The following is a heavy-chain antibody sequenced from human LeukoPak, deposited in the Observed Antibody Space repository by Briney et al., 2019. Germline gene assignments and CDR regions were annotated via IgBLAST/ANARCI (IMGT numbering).Heavy chain of an antibody. V-gene: IGHV4-38-2*01. D-gene: IGHD2-2*01. J-gene: IGHJ5*02. CDR2: IYHSGST. Sequence: SETLSLTCAVSGYSISSGYYWGWIRQPPGKGLEWIGSIYHSGSTYYNPSLKSRVTISVDTSKNQFSLKLSSVTAADTAVYCCARAAYCSSTSCYYNWFDPWGQGTLVTVSS. CDR1: GYSISSGYY. CDR3: ARAAYCSSTSCYYNWFDP.